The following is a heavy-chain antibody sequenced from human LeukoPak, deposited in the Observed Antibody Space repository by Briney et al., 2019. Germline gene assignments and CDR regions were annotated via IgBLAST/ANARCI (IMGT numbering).Heavy chain of an antibody. CDR1: GYTFTSYG. Sequence: ASVKVSCKASGYTFTSYGISWVRQAPGQGLEWMGWVSAYNGNTNYAQKLQGRVTMTTDTSTSTAYMELRSLRSDDTAVYYCARGPNCSGGSCYLGTPFDYWGRGTLVTVSS. CDR2: VSAYNGNT. J-gene: IGHJ4*02. V-gene: IGHV1-18*01. D-gene: IGHD2-15*01. CDR3: ARGPNCSGGSCYLGTPFDY.